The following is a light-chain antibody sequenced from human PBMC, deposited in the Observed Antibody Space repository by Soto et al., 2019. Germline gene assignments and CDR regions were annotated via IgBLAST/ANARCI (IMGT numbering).Light chain of an antibody. Sequence: EIVMTQSPATLSVSPGERATLSCRASQSVRGELGWYQQKPGQAPRLLIFHSSNRATGIPARFSGRGYGTDFTLSISSLESEDFALYYCQQRLTWPITFGQGTRLEIK. CDR1: QSVRGE. CDR3: QQRLTWPIT. J-gene: IGKJ5*01. CDR2: HSS. V-gene: IGKV3-11*01.